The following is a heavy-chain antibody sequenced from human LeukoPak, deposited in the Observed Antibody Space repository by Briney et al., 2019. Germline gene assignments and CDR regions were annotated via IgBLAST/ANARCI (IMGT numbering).Heavy chain of an antibody. CDR2: IYTSGST. J-gene: IGHJ5*02. CDR1: GGSISSYY. D-gene: IGHD3-9*01. Sequence: SETLSLTCTVSGGSISSYYWSWIRQPAGKGLEWIGRIYTSGSTNYNPSLKSRVTISVDTSKNQFSLKLSSVTAADTAVYYCARDNYDILTGYYSWFDPWGQGTLVTVSS. V-gene: IGHV4-4*07. CDR3: ARDNYDILTGYYSWFDP.